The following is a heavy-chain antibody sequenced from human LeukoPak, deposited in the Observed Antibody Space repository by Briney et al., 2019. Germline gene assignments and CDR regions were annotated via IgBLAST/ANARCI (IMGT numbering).Heavy chain of an antibody. D-gene: IGHD3-22*01. Sequence: GGSLRLSCIGSGFTFSSYAMSWVRQAPGKGLEWVSAISGSGGSTYYADSVKGRFTISRDNSKNTLYLQMNSLRAEDTAVYYCAKAHTRITMIVVVADAFDIWGQGTMVTVSS. CDR3: AKAHTRITMIVVVADAFDI. CDR1: GFTFSSYA. V-gene: IGHV3-23*01. CDR2: ISGSGGST. J-gene: IGHJ3*02.